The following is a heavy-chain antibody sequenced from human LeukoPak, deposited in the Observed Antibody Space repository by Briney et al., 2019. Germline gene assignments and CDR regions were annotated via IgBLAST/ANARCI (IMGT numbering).Heavy chain of an antibody. V-gene: IGHV4-59*08. Sequence: PSETLSLTCTVSGGSISSYYWSWIRQPPGKGLEWIGYIYYSGSTNYNPSLKSRVTISVDTSKNQFSLKLSSVTAADTAVYYCARLVITPLLHAFDIWGQGTMVTVSS. CDR2: IYYSGST. CDR3: ARLVITPLLHAFDI. CDR1: GGSISSYY. J-gene: IGHJ3*02. D-gene: IGHD3-16*01.